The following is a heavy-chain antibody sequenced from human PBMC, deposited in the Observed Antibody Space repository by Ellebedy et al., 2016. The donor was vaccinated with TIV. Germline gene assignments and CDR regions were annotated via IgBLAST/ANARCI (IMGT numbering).Heavy chain of an antibody. CDR3: ARDRASMTMILVEFYYYAMDV. D-gene: IGHD3-22*01. CDR1: GYTFNKYG. J-gene: IGHJ6*02. V-gene: IGHV1-18*01. Sequence: ASVKVSCKASGYTFNKYGITWVRQAPGQGLEWMGWISAYNGNTNYARKLQGRVTMTTDTSTSTAYMELTSLRSDDTAVYYCARDRASMTMILVEFYYYAMDVWGQGTTVTVSS. CDR2: ISAYNGNT.